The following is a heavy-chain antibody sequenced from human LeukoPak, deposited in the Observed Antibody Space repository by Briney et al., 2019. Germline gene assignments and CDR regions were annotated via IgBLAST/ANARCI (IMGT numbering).Heavy chain of an antibody. V-gene: IGHV1-2*02. CDR3: ARAGDCSGGSCYYYGMDV. CDR2: INPISGGT. J-gene: IGHJ6*02. Sequence: ASVKVSCKASGYTFTGHYIHWVRQAPGQGLEWMGWINPISGGTNYAQKFQGRVTMTRDTSTSTVYMELSSLRSEDTAVYYCARAGDCSGGSCYYYGMDVWGQGTTVTVSS. D-gene: IGHD2-15*01. CDR1: GYTFTGHY.